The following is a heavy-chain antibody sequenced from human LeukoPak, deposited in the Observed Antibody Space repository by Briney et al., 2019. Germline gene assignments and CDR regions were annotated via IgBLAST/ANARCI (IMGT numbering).Heavy chain of an antibody. D-gene: IGHD2-15*01. CDR3: ARFPGYCSGGSCYYYGMDV. CDR2: IYTSGST. V-gene: IGHV4-4*07. Sequence: SETLSLTCTVSGGSISSYYWSWIRQPAGKGLEWIGRIYTSGSTNYNPSLKSRVTMSVDTSKNQFSLKLSSVTAADTAVYYCARFPGYCSGGSCYYYGMDVWGQGTTVTASS. J-gene: IGHJ6*02. CDR1: GGSISSYY.